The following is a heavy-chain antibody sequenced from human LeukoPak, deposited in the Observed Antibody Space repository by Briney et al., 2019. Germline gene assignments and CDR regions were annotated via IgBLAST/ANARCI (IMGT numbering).Heavy chain of an antibody. V-gene: IGHV4-61*02. D-gene: IGHD6-6*01. CDR2: IYTSGST. Sequence: PSETLSLTCTVSGGSISSGSYYWSWIRQPAGEGLEWIGRIYTSGSTNYNPSLKSRVTISVDTSKNQFSLKLSSVTAADTAVYYCVAAARPWNAHYYYYMDVWGKGTTVTVSS. CDR1: GGSISSGSYY. J-gene: IGHJ6*03. CDR3: VAAARPWNAHYYYYMDV.